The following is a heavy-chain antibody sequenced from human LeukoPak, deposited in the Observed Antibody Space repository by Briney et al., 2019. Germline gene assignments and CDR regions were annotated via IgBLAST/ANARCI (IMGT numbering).Heavy chain of an antibody. CDR1: GYTFTGYY. D-gene: IGHD6-19*01. CDR3: ARGRYSSGWYRVDY. CDR2: INPNSGGT. V-gene: IGHV1-2*04. J-gene: IGHJ4*02. Sequence: ASVTVSCKASGYTFTGYYMHWVRQAPGQGLEWMGWINPNSGGTNYAQKFQGWVTMTRDTSISTAYMELSRLRSDDTAVYYCARGRYSSGWYRVDYWGQGTLVTVSS.